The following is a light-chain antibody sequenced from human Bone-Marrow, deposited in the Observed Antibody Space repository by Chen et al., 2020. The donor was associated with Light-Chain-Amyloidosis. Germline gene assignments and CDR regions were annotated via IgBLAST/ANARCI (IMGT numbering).Light chain of an antibody. Sequence: SALTRPASLSGSPGHPITSSCTGTTSDVGGDNHVSWNQQQPDKAPKLMIYEVTNRPSWVPDRFAGSKSDNTASLTISVLQTEDEADYFCSSYTITNTLVFGSGTRVTVL. V-gene: IGLV2-14*01. J-gene: IGLJ1*01. CDR1: TSDVGGDNH. CDR3: SSYTITNTLV. CDR2: EVT.